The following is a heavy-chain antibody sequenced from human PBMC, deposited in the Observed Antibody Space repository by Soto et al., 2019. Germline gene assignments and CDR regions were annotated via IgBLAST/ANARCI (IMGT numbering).Heavy chain of an antibody. V-gene: IGHV1-69*01. CDR1: GGTFSSNP. Sequence: QVQLVQSGAEVKKPGSSVKVSCKASGGTFSSNPFTWMRQAPGRGREWMGEIMPIFGATNYAQKFQDRVTITADESTTTVYMELSSLRSEDTAVYYCARDAELDYWGQGTLVTVSS. J-gene: IGHJ4*02. CDR3: ARDAELDY. CDR2: IMPIFGAT.